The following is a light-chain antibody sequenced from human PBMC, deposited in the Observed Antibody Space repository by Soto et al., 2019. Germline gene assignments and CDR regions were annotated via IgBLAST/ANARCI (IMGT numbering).Light chain of an antibody. CDR1: QSISSW. J-gene: IGKJ1*01. CDR3: QQYNSYLWT. CDR2: DAS. Sequence: DIQMTQSPSTLSASVGDRVTITCRASQSISSWLAWYQQKPGKAPKLLIYDASSLESGVPSRFSGSGSGTEFTLTISSLQPDDFATDYCQQYNSYLWTFGQGTNVEIK. V-gene: IGKV1-5*01.